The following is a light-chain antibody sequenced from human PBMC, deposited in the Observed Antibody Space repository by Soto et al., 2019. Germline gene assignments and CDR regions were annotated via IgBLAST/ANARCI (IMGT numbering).Light chain of an antibody. J-gene: IGLJ2*01. V-gene: IGLV1-44*01. Sequence: QSVLTQPPSASGTPGQRVTISCSGSSSNIGSNTVNWYKQLPGTAPKLLIYSNNQRPSGVPDRFSGSKSGTSASLAISGLQAEDEADYYCAAWDDSLNGVVFGGGTK. CDR2: SNN. CDR3: AAWDDSLNGVV. CDR1: SSNIGSNT.